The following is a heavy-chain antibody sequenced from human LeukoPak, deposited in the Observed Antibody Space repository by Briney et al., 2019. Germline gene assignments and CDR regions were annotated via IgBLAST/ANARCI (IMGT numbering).Heavy chain of an antibody. D-gene: IGHD1-26*01. CDR1: GYAFTGYY. V-gene: IGHV1-2*02. CDR2: INPNSGGT. Sequence: ASVKVSCKASGYAFTGYYMHWVRQAPGQGLEWMGWINPNSGGTNYAQKFQGRVTMTRDTSISTAYMELSRLRTDDTAVYYCARALRSGSYYEVDNWGQGTLVTVSS. J-gene: IGHJ4*02. CDR3: ARALRSGSYYEVDN.